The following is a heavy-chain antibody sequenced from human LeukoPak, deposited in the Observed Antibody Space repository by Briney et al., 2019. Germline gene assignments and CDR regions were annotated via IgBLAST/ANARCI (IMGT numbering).Heavy chain of an antibody. CDR2: IYYSGST. J-gene: IGHJ5*02. V-gene: IGHV4-39*01. CDR1: GGSISSSSYY. CDR3: AILQGWFDP. Sequence: PSETLSLTCTVSGGSISSSSYYWGWIRQPPGKGLEWIGSIYYSGSTYYNPSPKSRVTISVDTSKNQFSLKLSSVTAADTAVYYCAILQGWFDPWGQGTLVTVSS.